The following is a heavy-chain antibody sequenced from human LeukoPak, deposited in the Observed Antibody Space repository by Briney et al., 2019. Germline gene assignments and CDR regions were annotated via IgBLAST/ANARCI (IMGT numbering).Heavy chain of an antibody. CDR2: IIPIFGTA. D-gene: IGHD2-15*01. CDR3: ARGRAADYYYYYMDV. J-gene: IGHJ6*03. CDR1: GGTFSSYA. V-gene: IGHV1-69*05. Sequence: SVKVSCKASGGTFSSYAISWVRQAPGQGLEWMGGIIPIFGTANYAQKFQGRVTITTDESTSTAYMELSSLRSEDTAVYYCARGRAADYYYYYMDVWGKGTTVTVSS.